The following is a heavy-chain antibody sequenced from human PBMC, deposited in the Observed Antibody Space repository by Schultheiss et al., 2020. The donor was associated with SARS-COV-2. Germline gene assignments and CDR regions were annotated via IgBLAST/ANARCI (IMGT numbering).Heavy chain of an antibody. Sequence: GGSLRLSCAASGFTFSSYGMSWVRQAPGKGLEWVSSISGSGGSTYYADSVKGRFTISRDNSKNTLYLQMNNLRAEDTAVYYCAKANSGSYPSRNDCWGQGTLVTVS. CDR2: ISGSGGST. CDR3: AKANSGSYPSRNDC. D-gene: IGHD1-26*01. V-gene: IGHV3-23*01. J-gene: IGHJ4*02. CDR1: GFTFSSYG.